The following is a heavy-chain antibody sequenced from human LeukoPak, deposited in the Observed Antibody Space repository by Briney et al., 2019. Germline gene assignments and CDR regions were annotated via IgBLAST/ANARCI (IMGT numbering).Heavy chain of an antibody. CDR2: INPNSGGT. CDR1: GYTFTGYY. D-gene: IGHD3-3*01. CDR3: ARDEATIFGVVIAFHDY. V-gene: IGHV1-2*02. Sequence: ASVKVSCKASGYTFTGYYMHWVRQAPGQGLEWMGWINPNSGGTNYAQKFQGRVTMTRDTSISTAYMELSRLRSDDTAVYYCARDEATIFGVVIAFHDYWGQGTLVTASS. J-gene: IGHJ4*02.